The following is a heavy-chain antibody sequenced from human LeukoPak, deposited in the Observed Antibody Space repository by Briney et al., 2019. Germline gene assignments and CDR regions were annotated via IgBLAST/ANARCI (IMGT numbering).Heavy chain of an antibody. D-gene: IGHD3-10*01. Sequence: SVKVSCKASGGTFSSYAISWVRQAPGQGLEWMGRIIPILGIANYAQKFQGRVTITADKSTSTAYMELSSLRSEDTAVYYCARDPVLPRGAYGMDVWGQGTTVTVSS. CDR2: IIPILGIA. CDR3: ARDPVLPRGAYGMDV. CDR1: GGTFSSYA. J-gene: IGHJ6*02. V-gene: IGHV1-69*04.